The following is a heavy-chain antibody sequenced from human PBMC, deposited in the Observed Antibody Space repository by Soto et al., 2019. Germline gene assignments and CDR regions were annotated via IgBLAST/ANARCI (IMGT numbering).Heavy chain of an antibody. CDR2: ISYDGSNK. Sequence: GGSLRLSCAASGFTFSRNGMHRVRQAPGKGLEWVAVISYDGSNKYYADSVKGRFTVSRDNSKNTVYLQMNSLIPEDTAVYYCAKDRSNSWCLDYWGQGNLVTVSS. CDR1: GFTFSRNG. CDR3: AKDRSNSWCLDY. J-gene: IGHJ4*02. D-gene: IGHD2-2*01. V-gene: IGHV3-30*18.